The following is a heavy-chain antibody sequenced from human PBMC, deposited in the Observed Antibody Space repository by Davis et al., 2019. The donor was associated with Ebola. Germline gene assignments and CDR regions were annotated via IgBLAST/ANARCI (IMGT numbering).Heavy chain of an antibody. Sequence: ASVKVSCKASGYTFTSYHMNWVRQATGQGLEWMGWMDPNSGYARYVWKFQGRVTMTRDTSIDTAYLEPSSLTSDDTAVYYCTRGPTGVIDYWGQGSLVTVSS. CDR1: GYTFTSYH. J-gene: IGHJ4*02. CDR3: TRGPTGVIDY. CDR2: MDPNSGYA. D-gene: IGHD3-10*01. V-gene: IGHV1-8*01.